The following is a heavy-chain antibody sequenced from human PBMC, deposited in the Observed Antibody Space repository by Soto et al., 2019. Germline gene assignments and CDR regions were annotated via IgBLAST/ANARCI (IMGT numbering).Heavy chain of an antibody. CDR1: GYTFTSYG. CDR2: ISAYNGNT. D-gene: IGHD6-19*01. CDR3: ARDLDHSSGWSGHFDY. V-gene: IGHV1-18*01. J-gene: IGHJ4*02. Sequence: ASVKVSCKASGYTFTSYGISWVRQAPGQGLEWMGWISAYNGNTNYAQKLQGRVTMTTDTSTSTAYMELRSLRSDDTAVYYCARDLDHSSGWSGHFDYWGQGTPVTVSS.